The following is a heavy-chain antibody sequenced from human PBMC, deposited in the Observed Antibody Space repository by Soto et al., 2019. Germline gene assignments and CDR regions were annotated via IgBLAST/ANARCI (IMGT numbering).Heavy chain of an antibody. J-gene: IGHJ4*02. CDR3: ARGNCSSTTCYAVYFDS. CDR2: IKQDGSKK. CDR1: GFTFSSYW. D-gene: IGHD2-2*01. V-gene: IGHV3-7*01. Sequence: EVQLVESGGGLVQPGGSLRLSCVASGFTFSSYWMSWVRQAPGKGLEWVANIKQDGSKKYYVDSVKGRFTISRDNAKNSLYLQMNSLRAEDTAVYYCARGNCSSTTCYAVYFDSWGQGTLVTVSS.